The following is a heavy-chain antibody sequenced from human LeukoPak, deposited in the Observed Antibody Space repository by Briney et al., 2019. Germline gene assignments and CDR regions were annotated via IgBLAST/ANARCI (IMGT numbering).Heavy chain of an antibody. CDR3: ASPVLPYYYDSSDPAWYYYYYMDV. J-gene: IGHJ6*03. CDR2: IYYSGST. V-gene: IGHV4-39*07. Sequence: SETLSLTCSVSGDSISTSSYYWGWIRQPPGKGLEWIGTIYYSGSTYYNPSLKSRVTISVDTSKNQFSLKLSSVTAADTAVYYCASPVLPYYYDSSDPAWYYYYYMDVWGKGTTVTVSS. CDR1: GDSISTSSYY. D-gene: IGHD3-22*01.